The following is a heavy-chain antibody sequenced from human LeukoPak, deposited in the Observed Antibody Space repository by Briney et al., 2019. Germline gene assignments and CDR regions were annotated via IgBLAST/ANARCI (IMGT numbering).Heavy chain of an antibody. Sequence: GGSLRLSCAASGFTFSSYAMSWVRQAPGKGLEWVSAISGSGGSTYYADSVKGRFSISRDNFRDTVSLQMNSLRAEDTAVYYCVKDRPCDPCMPMDAWGQGTTVTVSS. J-gene: IGHJ6*02. CDR3: VKDRPCDPCMPMDA. V-gene: IGHV3-23*01. D-gene: IGHD2-2*01. CDR1: GFTFSSYA. CDR2: ISGSGGST.